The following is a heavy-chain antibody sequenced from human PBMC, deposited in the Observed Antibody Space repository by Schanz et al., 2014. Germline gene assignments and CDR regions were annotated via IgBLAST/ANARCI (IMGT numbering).Heavy chain of an antibody. V-gene: IGHV1-46*03. CDR3: ARGPSTCAFHI. CDR1: GYTFTSYY. J-gene: IGHJ3*02. Sequence: QVQLVQSGAEVKKPGASVKVSCEASGYTFTSYYIHWFRQAPGQGLEWMGLINPSVGNTNYAQKFRGRVTMTRDTSTSTVYMELSSLRSEDTAVYFCARGPSTCAFHIWGRGTMVTVAS. CDR2: INPSVGNT.